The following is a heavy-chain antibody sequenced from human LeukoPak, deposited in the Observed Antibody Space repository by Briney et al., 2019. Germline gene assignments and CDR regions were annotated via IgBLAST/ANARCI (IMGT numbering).Heavy chain of an antibody. J-gene: IGHJ4*02. Sequence: SETLSLTCAVYGGSFSGYYWSWIRQPPGKGLEWIGEINHSGSTNYNPSLKSRVTISVDTSKNQFSLKLSSVTAADTAVYYCARRRVGATKKLIPYYFDYWGQGTLVTVSS. CDR2: INHSGST. CDR1: GGSFSGYY. V-gene: IGHV4-34*01. CDR3: ARRRVGATKKLIPYYFDY. D-gene: IGHD1-26*01.